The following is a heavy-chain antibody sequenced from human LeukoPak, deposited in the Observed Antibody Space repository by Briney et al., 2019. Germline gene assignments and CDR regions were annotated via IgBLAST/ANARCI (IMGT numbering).Heavy chain of an antibody. CDR2: TYYRSKWYN. CDR3: ARFSRDAFDI. CDR1: GDSVSSNSAA. D-gene: IGHD3-3*02. V-gene: IGHV6-1*01. Sequence: SQTLSLTCAISGDSVSSNSAAWNWIRQSPSRGLEWLGRTYYRSKWYNEYAVFVKSRMTINPDTSKNQFSLQFNSLTPEDTAVYYCARFSRDAFDIWGQGTMVSVSS. J-gene: IGHJ3*02.